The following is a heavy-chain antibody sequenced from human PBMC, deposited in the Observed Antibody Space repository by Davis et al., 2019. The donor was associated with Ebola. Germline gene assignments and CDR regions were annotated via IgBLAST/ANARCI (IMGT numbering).Heavy chain of an antibody. Sequence: PGGSLRLSCAASGFTFRNYAMHWVRQAPGKGLEWVAVVSHSEREKFYADSLKGRFTISRDNSENTLYLQMNSLTADDTAVYYCARAGFHEVLDYWGQGTPVTVSS. CDR2: VSHSEREK. V-gene: IGHV3-30*04. CDR3: ARAGFHEVLDY. CDR1: GFTFRNYA. D-gene: IGHD3-3*01. J-gene: IGHJ4*02.